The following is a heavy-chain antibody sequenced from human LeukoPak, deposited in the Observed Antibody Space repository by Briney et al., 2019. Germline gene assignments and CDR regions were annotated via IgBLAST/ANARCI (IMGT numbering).Heavy chain of an antibody. J-gene: IGHJ4*02. CDR2: ISSSSSNI. Sequence: PGGSLRLSCAASGFTFSSYSMNWVRQAPGKGLEWVSSISSSSSNIYYADSVKGRFTISRDNAKNSLYLQMNSLRAEDTAVYYCASSRGSYDPRPDYWGQGTLVTVSS. CDR1: GFTFSSYS. CDR3: ASSRGSYDPRPDY. D-gene: IGHD1-26*01. V-gene: IGHV3-21*01.